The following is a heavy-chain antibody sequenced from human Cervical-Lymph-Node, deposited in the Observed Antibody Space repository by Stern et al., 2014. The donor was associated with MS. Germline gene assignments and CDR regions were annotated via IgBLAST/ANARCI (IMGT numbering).Heavy chain of an antibody. Sequence: VQLEESGPGLVKPSETLSLTCTVSGGSTSSYYWSWIRQPPGKGLEWIGYISSSGGTKYNPSLKSRVTISVDTSKHPFAPNLIPVTAADAAVYYCARGYTTSSGRPDYWGQGTLVTVST. CDR3: ARGYTTSSGRPDY. J-gene: IGHJ4*02. D-gene: IGHD6-6*01. V-gene: IGHV4-59*08. CDR2: ISSSGGT. CDR1: GGSTSSYY.